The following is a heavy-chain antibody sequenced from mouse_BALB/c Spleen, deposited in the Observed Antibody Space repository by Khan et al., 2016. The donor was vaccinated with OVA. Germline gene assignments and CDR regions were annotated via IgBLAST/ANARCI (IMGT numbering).Heavy chain of an antibody. CDR2: INSNGGST. J-gene: IGHJ2*01. V-gene: IGHV5-6-3*01. Sequence: EVELVESGGGLVQPGGSLKLSCAASGFTFSSYGISWVRQTPDKRLELVATINSNGGSTYYPDNVKGRFTISRDNAKNTLYLQMSSLKSEDTAMYYCARMARTINWGQGTTLTVSS. CDR1: GFTFSSYG. CDR3: ARMARTIN.